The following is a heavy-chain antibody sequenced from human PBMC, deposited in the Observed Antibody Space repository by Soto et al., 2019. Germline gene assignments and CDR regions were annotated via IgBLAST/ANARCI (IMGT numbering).Heavy chain of an antibody. D-gene: IGHD2-21*02. J-gene: IGHJ4*02. V-gene: IGHV1-2*06. CDR3: ARQLAYCGGDCYTEPIDY. CDR1: GYTFTKYY. Sequence: SVKVSCKASGYTFTKYYVLWVRQAPGQGLEWVGRINPNTGGTNYAQKFQDRVTMTRDTSITTAYMELSRLRSDDTAVYYCARQLAYCGGDCYTEPIDYWGQGTQVTVSS. CDR2: INPNTGGT.